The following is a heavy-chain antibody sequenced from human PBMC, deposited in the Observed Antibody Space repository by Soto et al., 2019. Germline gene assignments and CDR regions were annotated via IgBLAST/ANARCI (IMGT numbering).Heavy chain of an antibody. CDR3: ARSGVTKFLDAFDI. CDR1: GFTVSSNY. D-gene: IGHD3-10*01. V-gene: IGHV3-53*04. J-gene: IGHJ3*02. Sequence: GGSLRLSCAASGFTVSSNYMSWVRQAPGKGLEWVSVIYSGGSTYYADSVKGRFTISRHNSKNTLYLQMNSLRAEDTAVYYCARSGVTKFLDAFDIWGQGTMVTVSS. CDR2: IYSGGST.